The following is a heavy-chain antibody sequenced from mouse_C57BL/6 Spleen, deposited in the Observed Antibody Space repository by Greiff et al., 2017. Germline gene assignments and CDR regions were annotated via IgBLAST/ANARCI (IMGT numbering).Heavy chain of an antibody. D-gene: IGHD4-1*01. J-gene: IGHJ2*01. CDR1: GYTFTSYW. CDR3: GREDWVDY. Sequence: VQLQQSGAELVKPGASVTLSCKASGYTFTSYWMHWVKQRPGQGLEWIGMIHPDSGSTNYNEKFKSKANLTGDKSSSTACMQLSSLTSDDSAVSYGGREDWVDYWGQGTTLTVSS. V-gene: IGHV1-64*01. CDR2: IHPDSGST.